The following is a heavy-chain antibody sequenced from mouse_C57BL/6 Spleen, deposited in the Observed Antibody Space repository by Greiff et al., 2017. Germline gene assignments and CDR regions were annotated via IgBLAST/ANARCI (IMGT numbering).Heavy chain of an antibody. V-gene: IGHV5-17*01. CDR1: GFTFSDSG. D-gene: IGHD2-4*01. Sequence: EVHLVESGGGLVKPGGSLKLSCAASGFTFSDSGMHWVRQAPEKGLEWVAYISSGSSTIYSADTVKGRFTITRDHAKNPLFLQMTSLRSEDTAMYYCARGDYDGAWFAYWGQGTLVTVSA. J-gene: IGHJ3*01. CDR2: ISSGSSTI. CDR3: ARGDYDGAWFAY.